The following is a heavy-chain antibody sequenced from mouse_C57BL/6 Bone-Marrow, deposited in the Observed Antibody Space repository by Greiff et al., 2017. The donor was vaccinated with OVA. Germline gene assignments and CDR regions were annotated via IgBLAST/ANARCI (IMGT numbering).Heavy chain of an antibody. CDR2: ISDGGSYT. CDR1: GFTFSSYA. Sequence: EVKLMESGGGLVKPGGSLKLSCAASGFTFSSYAMSWVRQTPEKRLEWVATISDGGSYTYYPDNVKGRFTISRDKAKNNLYLQMSHLKSEDTAMYYCARALYYFDYWGQGTTLTVSS. CDR3: ARALYYFDY. V-gene: IGHV5-4*03. J-gene: IGHJ2*01. D-gene: IGHD1-1*01.